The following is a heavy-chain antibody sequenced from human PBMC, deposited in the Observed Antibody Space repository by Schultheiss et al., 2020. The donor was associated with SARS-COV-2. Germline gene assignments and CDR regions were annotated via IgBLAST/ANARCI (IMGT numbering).Heavy chain of an antibody. D-gene: IGHD6-19*01. CDR2: INSDGSST. J-gene: IGHJ6*02. CDR3: ARDLVEGSGWYVYYYYYGMDV. V-gene: IGHV3-74*01. CDR1: GFTFSSYA. Sequence: GGSLRLSCAASGFTFSSYAMSWVRQAPGKGLEWVSRINSDGSSTSYADSVKGRFTISRDNAKNSLYLQMNSLRAEDTAVYYCARDLVEGSGWYVYYYYYGMDVWGQGTTVTVSS.